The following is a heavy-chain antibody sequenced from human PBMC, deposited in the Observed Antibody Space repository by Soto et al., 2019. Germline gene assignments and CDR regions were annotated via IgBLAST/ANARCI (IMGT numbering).Heavy chain of an antibody. D-gene: IGHD2-21*02. CDR2: IYWDDDK. CDR1: AFSLSTGGVG. Sequence: GSGPTLVNPTQTLTLTCTFSAFSLSTGGVGVGWIRQPPGKALEWLALIYWDDDKRYSPSLRSRLTITKDTSKNQVVLTMTNMDPVDTATYYCIQSRCGGDCLQSYASYSYSGMDVWGQGPTVTVSS. CDR3: IQSRCGGDCLQSYASYSYSGMDV. V-gene: IGHV2-5*02. J-gene: IGHJ6*02.